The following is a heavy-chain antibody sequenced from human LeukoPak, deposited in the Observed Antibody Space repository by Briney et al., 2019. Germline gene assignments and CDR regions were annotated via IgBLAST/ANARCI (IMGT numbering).Heavy chain of an antibody. Sequence: SETLSLTCTVSGVSISNRTSYWSWIRHHPGKGLEWIGYVYDSRRTYYNPSLKSRVSISVDTSKNQFSLKVSSVSTADTAVYYCARGGYDILTGYMDVWGQGTTVTVSS. J-gene: IGHJ6*02. CDR2: VYDSRRT. V-gene: IGHV4-31*03. CDR3: ARGGYDILTGYMDV. CDR1: GVSISNRTSY. D-gene: IGHD3-9*01.